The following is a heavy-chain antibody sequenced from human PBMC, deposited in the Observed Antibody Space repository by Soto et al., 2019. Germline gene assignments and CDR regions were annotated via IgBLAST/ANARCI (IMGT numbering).Heavy chain of an antibody. CDR3: ASRYCSSTSCSLYYYYGMDV. J-gene: IGHJ6*02. Sequence: SETLSLTCAVSGGSISSSNWWSWVRQPPGKGLEWIGEIYHSGSTNYNPSLNSRVTISVDKSKNQFSLKLSSVTAADTAVYYCASRYCSSTSCSLYYYYGMDVWGQGTTVTVSS. CDR1: GGSISSSNW. D-gene: IGHD2-2*01. V-gene: IGHV4-4*02. CDR2: IYHSGST.